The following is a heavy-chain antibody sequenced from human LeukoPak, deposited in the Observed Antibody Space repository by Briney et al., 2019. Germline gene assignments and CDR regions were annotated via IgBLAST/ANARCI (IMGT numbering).Heavy chain of an antibody. V-gene: IGHV4-61*02. Sequence: PSETLSLTCTVSGGSISSSSYYWSWIRQPAGKGLEWIGRIYISGSTNYNPSLKSRVTISVDTSKNQFSLKLSSVTAADTAVYYCARERGSLTGYLSIGYWGQGTLVTVSS. CDR1: GGSISSSSYY. J-gene: IGHJ4*02. D-gene: IGHD3-9*01. CDR2: IYISGST. CDR3: ARERGSLTGYLSIGY.